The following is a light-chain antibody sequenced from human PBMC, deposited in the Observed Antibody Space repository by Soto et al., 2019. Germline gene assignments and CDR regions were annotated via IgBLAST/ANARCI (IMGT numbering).Light chain of an antibody. CDR2: GAS. CDR1: QSISSSF. J-gene: IGKJ2*01. V-gene: IGKV3-20*01. Sequence: EIVLTQSPGTLSLSPGERATLSCRASQSISSSFLSWYQHKPGQAPRRLIYGASTRATGIPDRFSGSGSGTDFTLTISRLEPEDFAVYYCQQYGISPYTFGQGTKLEIK. CDR3: QQYGISPYT.